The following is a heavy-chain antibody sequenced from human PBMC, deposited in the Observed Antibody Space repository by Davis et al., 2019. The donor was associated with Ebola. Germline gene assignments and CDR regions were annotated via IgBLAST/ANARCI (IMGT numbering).Heavy chain of an antibody. CDR3: ARERTSCGGDCLEY. Sequence: GESLKISCAASGFIFSSYEMTWVRQAPGGGLEWISYIGPSGTDIAYADSVRGRFTISRDNAKNSLFLQMNSLRAEDTALYYCARERTSCGGDCLEYWGQGTLVTVSS. V-gene: IGHV3-48*03. CDR2: IGPSGTDI. D-gene: IGHD2-21*01. CDR1: GFIFSSYE. J-gene: IGHJ4*02.